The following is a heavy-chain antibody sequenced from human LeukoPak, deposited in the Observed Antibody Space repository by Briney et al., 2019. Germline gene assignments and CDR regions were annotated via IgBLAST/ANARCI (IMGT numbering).Heavy chain of an antibody. CDR2: VGGRGGPRT. J-gene: IGHJ4*02. CDR1: GFTFSSYA. CDR3: AKEGLLGGYYFDL. D-gene: IGHD2-8*02. Sequence: GGSLRLSCGASGFTFSSYAMAWVRQAPGKGLEWVSTVGGRGGPRTFYADSVQGRFTVSRDNSRDTVYLQMDSLGAEDTAIYYCAKEGLLGGYYFDLWGQGALVTVSS. V-gene: IGHV3-23*01.